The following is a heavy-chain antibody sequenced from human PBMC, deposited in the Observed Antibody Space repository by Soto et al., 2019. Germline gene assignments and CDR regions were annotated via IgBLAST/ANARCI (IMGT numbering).Heavy chain of an antibody. V-gene: IGHV3-30-3*01. CDR2: ISFDGANN. Sequence: QVQLVESGGGVVQPGTSLRLYCAASGFLFRNYAMHWVRQSPAKGLEWLAVISFDGANNFYAGAAKGRVTISRDNSKQTLYLQLDSPRPEDTGVYFSARDPYGGYIFDSWGQGTQVTLSS. CDR1: GFLFRNYA. J-gene: IGHJ4*02. CDR3: ARDPYGGYIFDS. D-gene: IGHD5-12*01.